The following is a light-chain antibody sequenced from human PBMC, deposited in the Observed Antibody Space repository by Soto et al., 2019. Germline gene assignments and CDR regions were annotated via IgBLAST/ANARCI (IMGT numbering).Light chain of an antibody. Sequence: EIVLTQSPGTLSLSPGERATLSCRASQSVSSSYLAWYQQKPGQAPRPLIYGASRRATGIPDRFSGSGSGTDFTLTISRLEPEDFAVYYCQQQGTFGQGTKVEI. CDR1: QSVSSSY. CDR3: QQQGT. J-gene: IGKJ2*01. V-gene: IGKV3-20*01. CDR2: GAS.